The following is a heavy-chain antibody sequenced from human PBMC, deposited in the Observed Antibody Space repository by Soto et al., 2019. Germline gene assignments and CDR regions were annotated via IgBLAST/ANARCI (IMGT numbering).Heavy chain of an antibody. CDR2: IYYTGSI. Sequence: SSETLSLTCTVSGGSISSYYWSWIRQPPGKGLEWIGYIYYTGSINYNPSLKSRVTISVDTSKNQFSLKLASVTAADTAVYYCARLGYYYDWPDYWGQGPLVTVSS. J-gene: IGHJ4*02. V-gene: IGHV4-59*08. CDR3: ARLGYYYDWPDY. D-gene: IGHD3-22*01. CDR1: GGSISSYY.